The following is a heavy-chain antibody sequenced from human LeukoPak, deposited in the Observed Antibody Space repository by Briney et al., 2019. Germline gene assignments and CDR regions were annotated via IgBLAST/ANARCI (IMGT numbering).Heavy chain of an antibody. CDR2: ISSSSSYT. D-gene: IGHD4-17*01. CDR3: ARDPDDYGDYSYFDY. V-gene: IGHV3-11*06. Sequence: GGSLRLSCAASGFTFSDYYMSWIRQAPGKGLEWVSYISSSSSYTNYADSVKGRFTISRDNAKNSLYLQMNSLRAEDTAVYYCARDPDDYGDYSYFDYWGQGTLVTVSS. CDR1: GFTFSDYY. J-gene: IGHJ4*02.